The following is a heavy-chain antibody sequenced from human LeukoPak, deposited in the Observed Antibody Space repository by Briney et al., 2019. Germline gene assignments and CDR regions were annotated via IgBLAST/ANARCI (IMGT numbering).Heavy chain of an antibody. CDR3: ARTATYYYGSGRAIPRYYFDY. CDR2: ISSSGSTI. D-gene: IGHD3-10*01. CDR1: GFTFSDYY. Sequence: GGSLRLSCAASGFTFSDYYMSWIRQAPGKGLEWVSYISSSGSTIYYADSVKGRFTISRDNAKNSLYLQMNSLRAEDTAVYYCARTATYYYGSGRAIPRYYFDYWGQGTLVTVSS. J-gene: IGHJ4*02. V-gene: IGHV3-11*01.